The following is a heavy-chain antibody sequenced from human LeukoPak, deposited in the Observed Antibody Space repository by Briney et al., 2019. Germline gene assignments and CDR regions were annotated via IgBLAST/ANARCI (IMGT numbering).Heavy chain of an antibody. J-gene: IGHJ4*02. CDR2: ISGSGST. V-gene: IGHV3-23*01. Sequence: GGSLRLSCAASGFTFSSYAMSWVRQAPGKRLEWVSTISGSGSTYYADSVKGRFTISRDNSKNTLYLQMNSLRAEDTAVYYCARDRVGATDYFVYWGQGTLVTVSS. CDR3: ARDRVGATDYFVY. D-gene: IGHD1-26*01. CDR1: GFTFSSYA.